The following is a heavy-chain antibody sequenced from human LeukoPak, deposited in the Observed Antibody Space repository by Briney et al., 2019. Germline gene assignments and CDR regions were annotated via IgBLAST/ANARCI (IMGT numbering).Heavy chain of an antibody. V-gene: IGHV3-9*01. D-gene: IGHD3-22*01. CDR2: ISWNSGSI. CDR3: ARAASLNFNYYDSSGYFE. Sequence: SLRLSCAASGFTFSSYWMSWVRQAPGKGLEWVSGISWNSGSIGYADSVKGRFTISRDNAKNSLYLQMNSLRAEDTALYYCARAASLNFNYYDSSGYFEWGQGTLVTVSS. CDR1: GFTFSSYW. J-gene: IGHJ4*02.